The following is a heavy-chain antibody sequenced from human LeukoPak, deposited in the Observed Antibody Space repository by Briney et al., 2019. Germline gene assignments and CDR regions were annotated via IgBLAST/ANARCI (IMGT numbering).Heavy chain of an antibody. CDR2: ISAYNGNT. CDR3: ARSTTKHYVNWFDP. V-gene: IGHV1-18*04. CDR1: GYTFTGYY. Sequence: GASVKVSCKASGYTFTGYYMHWVRQAPGQGLEWMGWISAYNGNTNYAQKLQGRVTMTTHTSTSTAYRELRSLRSDDTGVYYCARSTTKHYVNWFDPWGQGTLVTVSS. J-gene: IGHJ5*02. D-gene: IGHD2/OR15-2a*01.